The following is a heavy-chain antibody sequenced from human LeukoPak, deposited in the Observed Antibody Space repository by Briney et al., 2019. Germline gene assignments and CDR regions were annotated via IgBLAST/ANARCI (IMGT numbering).Heavy chain of an antibody. V-gene: IGHV3-7*01. CDR1: GFTFSSHW. J-gene: IGHJ5*01. CDR2: IKQDGSEK. D-gene: IGHD4-17*01. Sequence: GGSLRLSCAASGFTFSSHWMSWVRQAPGKGLEWVANIKQDGSEKYYVDSVKGRFTISRDNAKNSLYLQMNSLRAEDTAVYYCARDLPGDYSRGQGTLVTVSS. CDR3: ARDLPGDYS.